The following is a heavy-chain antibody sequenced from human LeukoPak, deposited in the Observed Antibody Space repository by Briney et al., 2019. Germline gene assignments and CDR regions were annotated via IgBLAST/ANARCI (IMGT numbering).Heavy chain of an antibody. CDR1: GGSLSSGGYY. J-gene: IGHJ3*02. D-gene: IGHD5-18*01. Sequence: SQTLSLTCTVSGGSLSSGGYYWSWIRQPPGKGLEWIGYIYHSGSTYYNPSLKSRVTISVDRSKNQFSLKLSSVTAADTAVYYCARGLHSYAPHDAFDIWGQGTMVTVSS. CDR3: ARGLHSYAPHDAFDI. CDR2: IYHSGST. V-gene: IGHV4-30-2*01.